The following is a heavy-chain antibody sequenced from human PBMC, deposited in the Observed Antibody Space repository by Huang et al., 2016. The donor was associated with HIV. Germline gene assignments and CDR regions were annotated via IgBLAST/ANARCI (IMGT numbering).Heavy chain of an antibody. V-gene: IGHV4-34*01. D-gene: IGHD3-10*01. CDR1: GGSFSDYF. Sequence: QVRLEQWGPNLLKPSDTLSLKCAVYGGSFSDYFWTWIRQSSVKGLEWIGEVNQRGSATQNPSLRSRVSMSVDSSKNQFYLNLTSVTAADTAVYFCARPKMTATPSDSSWSYFDFWGRGTPVTVSS. J-gene: IGHJ4*02. CDR2: VNQRGSA. CDR3: ARPKMTATPSDSSWSYFDF.